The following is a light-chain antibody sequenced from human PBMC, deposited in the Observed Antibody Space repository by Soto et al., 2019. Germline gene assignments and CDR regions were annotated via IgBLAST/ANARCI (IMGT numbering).Light chain of an antibody. CDR2: ATS. CDR1: QGIMNW. CDR3: QQANSFPLT. V-gene: IGKV1-12*01. Sequence: DIQMTQSPSSLSASVGDRATITCRASQGIMNWLAWYQQKPGQVPKLLIYATSILQTGVSSRFSGSASGTDFTLTISSLQPEDVATYYCQQANSFPLTFGQGTRLEIE. J-gene: IGKJ5*01.